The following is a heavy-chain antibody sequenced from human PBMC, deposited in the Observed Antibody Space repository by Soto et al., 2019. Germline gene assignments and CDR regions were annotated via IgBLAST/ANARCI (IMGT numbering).Heavy chain of an antibody. J-gene: IGHJ4*02. Sequence: QVQLQESGPGLVKPSGTLSLTCAVSGGSISSSNWWSWVRQPPGKGLEWIGEIYHSGSTNYNPSLKGRGTISRDGDKHPFSPEPALVTAAATATAFCARVPHRIGSGVAGNVEFLGQGTLVTVSS. D-gene: IGHD3-10*01. V-gene: IGHV4-4*02. CDR2: IYHSGST. CDR1: GGSISSSNW. CDR3: ARVPHRIGSGVAGNVEF.